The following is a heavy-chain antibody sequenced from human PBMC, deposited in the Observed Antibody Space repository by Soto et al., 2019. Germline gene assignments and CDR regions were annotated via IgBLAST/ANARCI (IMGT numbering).Heavy chain of an antibody. CDR3: ATAEDCSTTSCIIGFDP. J-gene: IGHJ5*02. D-gene: IGHD2-2*01. CDR2: FDPEDGET. Sequence: ASVKVSCKVSGYTLTELSMHWVRQAPGKGLEWMGGFDPEDGETIYVQKFQGRVTMTEDTSTDTAYMELSSLRSDDTAVYYCATAEDCSTTSCIIGFDPWGQGTLVTVSS. CDR1: GYTLTELS. V-gene: IGHV1-24*01.